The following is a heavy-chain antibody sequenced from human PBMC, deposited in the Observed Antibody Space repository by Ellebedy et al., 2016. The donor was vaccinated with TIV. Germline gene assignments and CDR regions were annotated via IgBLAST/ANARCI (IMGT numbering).Heavy chain of an antibody. Sequence: GGSLRLSCAASGFTVSSNYMSWVRQAPGKGLEWVSVIYSGGSTYYADSVKGRFTISRDNSKNTLYLQMNSLRAEDTAVYYCASASMAYYYDSSGSPFDYWGQGTLVTVSS. CDR3: ASASMAYYYDSSGSPFDY. CDR1: GFTVSSNY. J-gene: IGHJ4*02. D-gene: IGHD3-22*01. CDR2: IYSGGST. V-gene: IGHV3-66*01.